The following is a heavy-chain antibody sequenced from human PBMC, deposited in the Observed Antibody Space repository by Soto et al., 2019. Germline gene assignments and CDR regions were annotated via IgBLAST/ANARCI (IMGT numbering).Heavy chain of an antibody. D-gene: IGHD2-15*01. V-gene: IGHV1-18*01. CDR3: ASAPTLEGYCSGGSCYKKTPAFDI. Sequence: GASVKVSCKASGYTFTSYGISWVRQAPGQGLEWMGWISAYNGNTNYAQKLQGRVTMTTDTSTSTAYMELRSLRSDDTAVYYCASAPTLEGYCSGGSCYKKTPAFDIWGQGTMVTVSS. J-gene: IGHJ3*02. CDR1: GYTFTSYG. CDR2: ISAYNGNT.